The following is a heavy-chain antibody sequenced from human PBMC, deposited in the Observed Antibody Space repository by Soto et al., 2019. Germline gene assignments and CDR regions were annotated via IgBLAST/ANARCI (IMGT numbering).Heavy chain of an antibody. D-gene: IGHD3-10*01. V-gene: IGHV3-53*01. Sequence: GGSLRLSCAASGFTVRSSYMSWLRQAAGKGPEWVSVIHSGGITYYADSVKGRFTISRDNSKNTLYLQMNSLRAEDTAVYYCARDWAKGFGDLLGAFDIWGQGTMVPVSS. CDR2: IHSGGIT. CDR1: GFTVRSSY. CDR3: ARDWAKGFGDLLGAFDI. J-gene: IGHJ3*02.